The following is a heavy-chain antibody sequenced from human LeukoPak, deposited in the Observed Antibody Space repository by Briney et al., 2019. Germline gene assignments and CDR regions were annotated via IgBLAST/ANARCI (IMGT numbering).Heavy chain of an antibody. CDR1: GFTFSGYA. V-gene: IGHV3-23*01. J-gene: IGHJ4*02. CDR3: AKLPTGSYPYYFDF. CDR2: ISGSGGST. Sequence: AGGSLRLSCAASGFTFSGYAMSWVRQAPGKGLEWVSAISGSGGSTYYADSVKGRFTISRDNSKNTVYLQMNTLRAEDTAEYYCAKLPTGSYPYYFDFWGQGTLVTVSS. D-gene: IGHD1-26*01.